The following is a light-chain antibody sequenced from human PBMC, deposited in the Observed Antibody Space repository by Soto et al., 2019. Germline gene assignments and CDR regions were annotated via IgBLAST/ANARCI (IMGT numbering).Light chain of an antibody. CDR2: GAS. Sequence: EIVLTQSPVTLSLSPGERATLSCRASQSVSNNYLAWYQQKPGQAPRLLIYGASNRATGIPDRFSGSGSGTDFTLTISSLQSEDFAVYYCQQYNNWPPITFGQGTRLEIK. CDR3: QQYNNWPPIT. CDR1: QSVSNN. J-gene: IGKJ5*01. V-gene: IGKV3D-15*01.